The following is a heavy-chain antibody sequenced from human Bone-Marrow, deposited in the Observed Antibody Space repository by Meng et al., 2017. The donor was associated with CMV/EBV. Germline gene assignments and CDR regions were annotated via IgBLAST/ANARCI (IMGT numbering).Heavy chain of an antibody. CDR1: GFTFSSYA. CDR3: AKDPGSGNDYYYGMDV. J-gene: IGHJ6*02. V-gene: IGHV3-30*04. CDR2: ISYDGSNK. Sequence: GESLKISCAASGFTFSSYAMHWVRQAPGKGLEWVAVISYDGSNKYYADSVKGRFTISRDNSKNTLYLQMNSLRAEDTAVYYCAKDPGSGNDYYYGMDVWGQGTTVTVSS. D-gene: IGHD3-10*01.